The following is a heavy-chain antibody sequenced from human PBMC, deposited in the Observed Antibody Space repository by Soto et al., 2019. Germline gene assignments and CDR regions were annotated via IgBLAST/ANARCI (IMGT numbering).Heavy chain of an antibody. V-gene: IGHV1-24*01. CDR2: FDPEDGET. Sequence: QVQLVQSGAEVKKPGASVKVSCKVSGYTLTELSMHWVRQAPGKGLEWMGGFDPEDGETSYAQKLQGRVTRTEDTSTDAAYMELSSLRSEDTAVYYCATDRRDGYNVIFDYWGQGTLVTV. CDR1: GYTLTELS. J-gene: IGHJ4*02. CDR3: ATDRRDGYNVIFDY. D-gene: IGHD5-18*01.